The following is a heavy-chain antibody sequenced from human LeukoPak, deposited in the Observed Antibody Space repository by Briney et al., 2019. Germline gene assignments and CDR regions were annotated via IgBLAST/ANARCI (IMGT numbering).Heavy chain of an antibody. V-gene: IGHV1-8*01. Sequence: ASVKVSCKASRYTFTSYDINWVRQATGQGLEWMGWMNPNSGNTGYAQKFQGGVTMTRNTSISTAYMELSSLRSEDTAVYYCARVLAADDGLYNWFDPWGQGTLVTVSS. CDR1: RYTFTSYD. CDR3: ARVLAADDGLYNWFDP. J-gene: IGHJ5*02. CDR2: MNPNSGNT. D-gene: IGHD6-13*01.